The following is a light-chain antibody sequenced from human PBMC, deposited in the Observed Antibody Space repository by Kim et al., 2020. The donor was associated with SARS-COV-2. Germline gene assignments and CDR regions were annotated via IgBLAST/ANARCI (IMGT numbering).Light chain of an antibody. Sequence: SSELTQDPAVSVALEQTVRITCQGDSLKTYYATWYQQKPGQAPVRVIFGKNNRPSGIPHRFSGSNSGNTASLTITGAQAEDEADYYCDSWDSSGNHNVVFGGGTQLTVL. CDR3: DSWDSSGNHNVV. J-gene: IGLJ2*01. V-gene: IGLV3-19*02. CDR1: SLKTYY. CDR2: GKN.